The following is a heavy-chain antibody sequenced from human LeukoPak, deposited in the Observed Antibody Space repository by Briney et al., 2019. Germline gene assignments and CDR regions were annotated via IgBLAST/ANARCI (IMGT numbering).Heavy chain of an antibody. CDR3: ARETESCSGCHLGEAFDV. D-gene: IGHD6-19*01. J-gene: IGHJ3*01. CDR2: ISSSSSYI. Sequence: GGSLRLSCAASGFTFSSYSMNWVRQAPGKGLEWVSSISSSSSYIYYADSVKGRFTISRDNAKNSLYLQMNSLRAEDAAVYYCARETESCSGCHLGEAFDVWGQGTMVTVSS. V-gene: IGHV3-21*01. CDR1: GFTFSSYS.